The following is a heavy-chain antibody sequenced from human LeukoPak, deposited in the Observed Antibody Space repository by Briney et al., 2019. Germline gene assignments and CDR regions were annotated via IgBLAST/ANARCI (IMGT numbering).Heavy chain of an antibody. Sequence: ASVQVSCKASGYSFTEHYIYWVRQAPGQGLELVGRINCNSGDANSAQKFQGRVTMTRDTSVSTAYMDLSSVTSDDSAVYFCARSAGHCSNGICFTDYYMDVWGRGTTVTVSS. CDR1: GYSFTEHY. CDR3: ARSAGHCSNGICFTDYYMDV. CDR2: INCNSGDA. D-gene: IGHD2-8*01. V-gene: IGHV1-2*02. J-gene: IGHJ6*03.